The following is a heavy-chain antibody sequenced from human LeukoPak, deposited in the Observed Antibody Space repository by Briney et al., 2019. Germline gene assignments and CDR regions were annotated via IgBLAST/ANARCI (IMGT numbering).Heavy chain of an antibody. CDR1: GYTFTGYY. CDR3: ARVPVAPYYDFWSGYSNYYYMDV. V-gene: IGHV1-2*02. Sequence: GASVKVSCKASGYTFTGYYMHWVRQAPGQGLEWMGWINPNGGGTNYAQKFQGRVTMTRDTSISTAYMELSRLRSDDTAVYYCARVPVAPYYDFWSGYSNYYYMDVWGKGTTVTVSS. J-gene: IGHJ6*03. CDR2: INPNGGGT. D-gene: IGHD3-3*01.